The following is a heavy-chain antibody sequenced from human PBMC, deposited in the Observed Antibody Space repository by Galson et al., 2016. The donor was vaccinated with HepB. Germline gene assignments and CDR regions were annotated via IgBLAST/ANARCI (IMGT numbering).Heavy chain of an antibody. V-gene: IGHV1-24*01. D-gene: IGHD1-26*01. CDR3: ATGGLLSGIYFRSGYDAFDI. CDR1: GYTLTELS. CDR2: FDPEDAET. Sequence: SVKVSCKVSGYTLTELSMHWVRQAPGKELEWMGGFDPEDAETIYAQKFQGIVTMTEDTSTDTAYMELSSLRSEDTAVYYCATGGLLSGIYFRSGYDAFDIWGQGTMVTVSS. J-gene: IGHJ3*02.